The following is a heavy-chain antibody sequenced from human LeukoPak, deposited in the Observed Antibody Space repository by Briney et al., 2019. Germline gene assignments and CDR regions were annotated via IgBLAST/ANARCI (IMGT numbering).Heavy chain of an antibody. D-gene: IGHD6-13*01. CDR1: GFTFSSYS. Sequence: GGSLRLSCAASGFTFSSYSMNWVRQAPGKGLEWVSYISSSSSVLYADSVRGRFTISRDNAKNSLYLRMNSLRDEDTAVYYCAREARTATAAPDYWGQGTLVTVSS. J-gene: IGHJ4*02. CDR3: AREARTATAAPDY. CDR2: ISSSSSV. V-gene: IGHV3-48*02.